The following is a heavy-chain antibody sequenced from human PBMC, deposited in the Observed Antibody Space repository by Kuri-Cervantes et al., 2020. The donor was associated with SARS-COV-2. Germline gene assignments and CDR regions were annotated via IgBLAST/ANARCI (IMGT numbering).Heavy chain of an antibody. J-gene: IGHJ4*02. Sequence: ASVKVSCKASGYTFTSYCMHWVRQAPGQGLEWMGIINPSGGSTSYAQKFQGRVTMTRDTSTSTVYMELSGLRSEDTAVYYCARSPSNGDYDGWFDYWGQGTLVTVSS. D-gene: IGHD4-17*01. CDR3: ARSPSNGDYDGWFDY. CDR2: INPSGGST. CDR1: GYTFTSYC. V-gene: IGHV1-46*01.